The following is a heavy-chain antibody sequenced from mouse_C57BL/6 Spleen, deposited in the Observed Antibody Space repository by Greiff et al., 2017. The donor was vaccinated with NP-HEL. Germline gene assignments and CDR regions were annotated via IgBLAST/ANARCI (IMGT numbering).Heavy chain of an antibody. CDR2: IDPSDSYT. J-gene: IGHJ1*03. CDR3: ARPTLYYGSSHWYFDV. CDR1: GYTFTSYW. V-gene: IGHV1-69*01. D-gene: IGHD1-1*01. Sequence: VQLQQPGAELVMPGASVKLSCKASGYTFTSYWMHWVKQRPGQGLEWIGEIDPSDSYTNYNQKFKGKSTLTVDKSSSTAYMQLSSLTSEDSAVYYCARPTLYYGSSHWYFDVWGTGTTVTVSS.